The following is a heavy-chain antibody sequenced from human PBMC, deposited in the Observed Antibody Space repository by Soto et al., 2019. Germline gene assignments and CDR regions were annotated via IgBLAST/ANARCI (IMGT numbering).Heavy chain of an antibody. D-gene: IGHD3-22*01. J-gene: IGHJ3*02. CDR3: ARRDSMIVVGQNDFDI. CDR1: GGSISSYY. V-gene: IGHV4-30-4*01. CDR2: IYYSGST. Sequence: SETLSLTCTVSGGSISSYYWSWIRQPPGKGLEWIGYIYYSGSTYYNPSLKSRVTISVDTSKNQFSLKLSSVTAADTAVYYCARRDSMIVVGQNDFDIWGQGTMVTVSS.